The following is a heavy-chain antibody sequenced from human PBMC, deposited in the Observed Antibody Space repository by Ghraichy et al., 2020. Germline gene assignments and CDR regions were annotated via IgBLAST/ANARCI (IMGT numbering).Heavy chain of an antibody. J-gene: IGHJ5*02. CDR3: TRHWDTDIPPQGFDP. Sequence: SQTLSLTCTVSGGSISESSFYWDWIRQPPGKGLEWIGSIFYERDTYYNPSLRSRVTISADTSKNRFSLELTSVTAADTAIYYCTRHWDTDIPPQGFDPWGQGTLVTVTS. D-gene: IGHD2-21*02. CDR1: GGSISESSFY. V-gene: IGHV4-39*01. CDR2: IFYERDT.